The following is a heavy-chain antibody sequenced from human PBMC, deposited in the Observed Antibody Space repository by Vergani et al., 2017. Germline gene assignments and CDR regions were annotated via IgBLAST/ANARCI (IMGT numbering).Heavy chain of an antibody. V-gene: IGHV5-51*01. J-gene: IGHJ4*02. CDR3: AGLSSGWLSNNYFDY. CDR1: GYIFTSYW. D-gene: IGHD6-19*01. Sequence: EVQLVQSGAEVKKPGESLKISCKGSGYIFTSYWIGWVRQMPGKGREGMGIIYPGDSDTRYSPSFQGQVTIAADKSISTAYLQRSSLKASDTAMYYCAGLSSGWLSNNYFDYWGQGTLVTVSS. CDR2: IYPGDSDT.